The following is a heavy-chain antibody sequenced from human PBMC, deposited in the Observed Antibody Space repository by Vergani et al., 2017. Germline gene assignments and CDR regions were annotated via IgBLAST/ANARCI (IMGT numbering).Heavy chain of an antibody. CDR3: ARPRGSGGFFPSSYFYGIDV. Sequence: QVQLQESGPGLVKPSETLTLTCDVSDSSIMTNPYWGWFRQSPGKGLEWIGCIHHSGDTHYNSSLKSRVSISIVSSSKFSLRLTSVTAADTATYYCARPRGSGGFFPSSYFYGIDVWGHGTTVTVSS. CDR2: IHHSGDT. V-gene: IGHV4-38-2*01. D-gene: IGHD3-10*01. CDR1: DSSIMTNPY. J-gene: IGHJ6*02.